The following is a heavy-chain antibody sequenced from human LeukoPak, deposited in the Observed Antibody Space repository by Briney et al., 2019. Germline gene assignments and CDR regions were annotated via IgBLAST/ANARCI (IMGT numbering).Heavy chain of an antibody. J-gene: IGHJ3*02. D-gene: IGHD3-3*01. CDR2: ISYDGSEN. CDR3: VRDRHILRFLDGAFDI. CDR1: GFTFNQYG. Sequence: PGGSLRLSCAAPGFTFNQYGLHWVRQAPGKGLDWVAIISYDGSENDYADSVKGRFTISRDNSKNMVYLQMNSLRAEDTAVYYCVRDRHILRFLDGAFDIWGQGTMVTVSS. V-gene: IGHV3-30*04.